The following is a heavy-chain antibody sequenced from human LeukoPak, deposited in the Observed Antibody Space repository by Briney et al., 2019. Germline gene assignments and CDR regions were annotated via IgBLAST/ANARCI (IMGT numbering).Heavy chain of an antibody. Sequence: SETPSLICTVSGGSISSSSYYWDWIRQPPGKGLEWIGSIYYSGSTYYNPSLKGRVTISVDTSKNQFSLKLSSVTAADTAVYYCARSFYGFGGYFDYWGQGTLVTVSS. CDR3: ARSFYGFGGYFDY. CDR1: GGSISSSSYY. D-gene: IGHD3-10*01. CDR2: IYYSGST. V-gene: IGHV4-39*01. J-gene: IGHJ4*02.